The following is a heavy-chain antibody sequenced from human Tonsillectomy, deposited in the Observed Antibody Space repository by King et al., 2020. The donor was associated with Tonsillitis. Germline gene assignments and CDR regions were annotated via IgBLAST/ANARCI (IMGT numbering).Heavy chain of an antibody. J-gene: IGHJ3*01. CDR3: VRDLNPNILTTYFDSFDL. V-gene: IGHV3-7*01. D-gene: IGHD3-9*01. CDR1: RFTFSNCW. Sequence: VQLVESGGGLVQPGGSLRLSCASFRFTFSNCWMTCVRQAPGKGLEWVANIRKDGSHKYYADSVKGRFTISRDNAKNSLYLQMNSLRAEDTAGYYCVRDLNPNILTTYFDSFDLWRQGTTVTVSS. CDR2: IRKDGSHK.